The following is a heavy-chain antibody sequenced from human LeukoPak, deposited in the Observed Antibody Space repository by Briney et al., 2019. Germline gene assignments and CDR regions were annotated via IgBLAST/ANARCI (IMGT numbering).Heavy chain of an antibody. V-gene: IGHV1-2*02. D-gene: IGHD6-13*01. CDR1: GYNFIGYS. CDR2: INPNSGGT. J-gene: IGHJ4*02. CDR3: ARSSIIAAAGPYYFDY. Sequence: GASVKVSCKASGYNFIGYSMQWVRQAPGQGLEWMGWINPNSGGTNYAQKFQGRVTMTRDTSISIAYMEMSSLRSDDTAVYYCARSSIIAAAGPYYFDYWGQGTLVTVSS.